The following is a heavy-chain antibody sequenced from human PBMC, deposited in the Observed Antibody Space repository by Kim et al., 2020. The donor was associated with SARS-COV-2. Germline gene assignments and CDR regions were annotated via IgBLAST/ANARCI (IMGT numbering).Heavy chain of an antibody. D-gene: IGHD1-26*01. CDR3: ARLGTSYFDY. V-gene: IGHV4-39*01. J-gene: IGHJ4*02. CDR2: IYYSGST. CDR1: GGSISSSSYY. Sequence: SETLSLTCTVSGGSISSSSYYWGWIRQPPGKGLEWIGSIYYSGSTYYNPSLKSRVTISVDTSKNQFSLKLSSVTAADTAVYYCARLGTSYFDYWGQGTLVTVSS.